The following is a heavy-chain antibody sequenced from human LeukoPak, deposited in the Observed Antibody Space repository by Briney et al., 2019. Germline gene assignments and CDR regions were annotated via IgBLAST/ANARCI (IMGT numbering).Heavy chain of an antibody. CDR1: GGTFSSYT. CDR2: IIPILGIA. D-gene: IGHD1-26*01. J-gene: IGHJ4*02. V-gene: IGHV1-69*04. Sequence: GASVKVSCKASGGTFSSYTISWVQQAPGQGLEWMGRIIPILGIANYAQKFQGRVTITADKSTSTAYMELSSLRSEDTAVYYCARDGQWELPVPYYFDYWGQGTLVIVSS. CDR3: ARDGQWELPVPYYFDY.